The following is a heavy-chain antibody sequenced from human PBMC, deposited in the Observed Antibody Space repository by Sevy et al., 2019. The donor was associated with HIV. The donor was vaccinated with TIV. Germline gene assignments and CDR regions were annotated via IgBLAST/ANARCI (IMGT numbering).Heavy chain of an antibody. CDR2: ISWDGGST. CDR3: AKDIPVSYYYDSSGYPGGYGMDV. D-gene: IGHD3-22*01. CDR1: GFTFDDYA. Sequence: GGSLRLSCAASGFTFDDYAMHWVRQAPGKGLEWVSLISWDGGSTYYADSVKGRFTISRDNSKNSLYLQMNTLRAEDTALYYCAKDIPVSYYYDSSGYPGGYGMDVWGQGTTVTVSS. J-gene: IGHJ6*02. V-gene: IGHV3-43D*03.